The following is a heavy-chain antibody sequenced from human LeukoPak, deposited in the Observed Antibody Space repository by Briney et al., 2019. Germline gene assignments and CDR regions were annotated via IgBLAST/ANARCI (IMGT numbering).Heavy chain of an antibody. CDR2: IYSGGST. D-gene: IGHD2-15*01. CDR3: ARDGRDYYGMDV. Sequence: GGSLRLSCAASGFTVSSNYMSWVRQAPGKGLEWVSVIYSGGSTYYADSVKGRFTISRDNSKNTLYLQMNSLRAEDTAVYYCARDGRDYYGMDVWGQGTTVTVSS. CDR1: GFTVSSNY. V-gene: IGHV3-53*01. J-gene: IGHJ6*02.